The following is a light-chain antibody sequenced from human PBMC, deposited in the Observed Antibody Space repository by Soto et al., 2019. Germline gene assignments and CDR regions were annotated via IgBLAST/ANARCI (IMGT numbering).Light chain of an antibody. J-gene: IGLJ3*02. V-gene: IGLV1-47*01. CDR3: AAWDDSLSGPHWV. CDR1: SSNIGSNY. CDR2: RNN. Sequence: QSVLTQPPSASGTPGQRVNISCSGSSSNIGSNYVYWYQQLPGTAPKLLIYRNNQRPSGVPDRFSGSKSGTSASLAISGLRSEDEADYYCAAWDDSLSGPHWVFGGGTKLTVL.